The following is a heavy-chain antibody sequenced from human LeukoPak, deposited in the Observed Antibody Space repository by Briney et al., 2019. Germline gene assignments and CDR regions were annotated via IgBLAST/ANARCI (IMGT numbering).Heavy chain of an antibody. CDR1: GFTFSDYG. V-gene: IGHV3-30*03. D-gene: IGHD5-18*01. CDR3: ARWLTALDS. Sequence: GRSLRLSCEASGFTFSDYGLHWVRQAPGEGLEWVAFVSYHGRDQYYADALKGRFTVSRDNGKNTIYLQMNSLTTEDTAVYYCARWLTALDSWGQGTRVTVSS. CDR2: VSYHGRDQ. J-gene: IGHJ5*01.